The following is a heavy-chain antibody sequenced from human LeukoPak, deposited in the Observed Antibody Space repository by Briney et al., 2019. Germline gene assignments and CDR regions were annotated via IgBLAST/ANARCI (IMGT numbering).Heavy chain of an antibody. Sequence: GGSLRLSCAASGFTFSTYGMNWVRQAPGKGLEWVSSISSSSSYIYYADSVKGRFTISRDNAKNSLYLQMNSLRAEDTAVYYCARDFGVYSSSTENWFDPWGQGTLVTVSS. CDR2: ISSSSSYI. J-gene: IGHJ5*02. V-gene: IGHV3-21*01. D-gene: IGHD6-6*01. CDR3: ARDFGVYSSSTENWFDP. CDR1: GFTFSTYG.